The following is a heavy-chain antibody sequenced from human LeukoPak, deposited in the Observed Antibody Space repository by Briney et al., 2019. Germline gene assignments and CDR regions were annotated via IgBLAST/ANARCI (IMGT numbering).Heavy chain of an antibody. CDR2: IYHSGST. D-gene: IGHD3-10*01. CDR1: GYSISSGYY. Sequence: SETLSLTCTVSGYSISSGYYWGWIRQPPGKGLEWIGSIYHSGSTYYNPSLKSRVTISVDTSKNQFSLKLSSVTAADTAVYYCARDPYGSGNWFDPWGQGTLVTVSS. V-gene: IGHV4-38-2*02. CDR3: ARDPYGSGNWFDP. J-gene: IGHJ5*02.